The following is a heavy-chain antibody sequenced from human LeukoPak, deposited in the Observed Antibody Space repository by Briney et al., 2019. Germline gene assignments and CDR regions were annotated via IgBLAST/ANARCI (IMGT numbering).Heavy chain of an antibody. CDR3: ARGVYSSPNYYGVDV. D-gene: IGHD6-13*01. V-gene: IGHV3-21*01. CDR1: GFTFSSHG. J-gene: IGHJ6*02. CDR2: ITSGSSFI. Sequence: GGSLRLSCAASGFTFSSHGMHWVRQAPGKGLEWVSSITSGSSFIYYADSVEGRFTMSRDNAENPLYLQMNSLKADDTALYYCARGVYSSPNYYGVDVWGQGTTVTVSS.